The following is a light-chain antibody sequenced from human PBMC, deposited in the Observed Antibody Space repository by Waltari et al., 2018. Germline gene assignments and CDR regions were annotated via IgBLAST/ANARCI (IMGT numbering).Light chain of an antibody. CDR3: QQYNGWPRT. V-gene: IGKV3-15*01. CDR1: QSVSSN. Sequence: EIVMTQSPATLSVSPGDRATLSCRASQSVSSNLAWYQQHPGQAPRLLIYAASTRATGVPARFSGSGSGTDFILTISSLQSEDFAVYYCQQYNGWPRTFGQGTKVEI. CDR2: AAS. J-gene: IGKJ1*01.